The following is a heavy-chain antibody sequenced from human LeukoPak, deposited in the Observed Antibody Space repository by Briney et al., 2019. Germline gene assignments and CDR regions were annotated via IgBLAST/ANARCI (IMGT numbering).Heavy chain of an antibody. D-gene: IGHD6-6*01. CDR2: ISYDGGNE. J-gene: IGHJ6*03. V-gene: IGHV3-30*19. CDR3: ARGPQRSTSYYYYYYMDV. Sequence: GGSLRLSCAASGFIFSNFAINWVRQAPGKGLEWVAIISYDGGNEYYADSVKGRFTISRDNSKDTLYLQMNSLRAEDTALYYCARGPQRSTSYYYYYYMDVWGKGTTVTVSS. CDR1: GFIFSNFA.